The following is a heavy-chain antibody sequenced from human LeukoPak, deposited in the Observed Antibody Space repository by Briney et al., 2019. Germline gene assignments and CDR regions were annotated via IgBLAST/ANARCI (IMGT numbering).Heavy chain of an antibody. J-gene: IGHJ4*02. D-gene: IGHD3-3*01. CDR2: IYTSGST. CDR3: ARDTNFWSDYSYFDY. CDR1: GGSISSGSYY. V-gene: IGHV4-61*02. Sequence: SETLSLTCTVSGGSISSGSYYWSWSRPPAGKGLEWIGRIYTSGSTNYNPSLKSRVTISVDTSKNQFSLKLSSVTAADTAVYYCARDTNFWSDYSYFDYWGQGTLVTVSS.